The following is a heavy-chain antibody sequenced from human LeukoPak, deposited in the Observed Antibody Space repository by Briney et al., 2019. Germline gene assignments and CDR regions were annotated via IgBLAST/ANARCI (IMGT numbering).Heavy chain of an antibody. CDR3: ARVGCSGGSCYSGDYYYGMDV. D-gene: IGHD2-15*01. CDR1: GFTFSSYA. J-gene: IGHJ6*02. Sequence: GGSLRLSCAASGFTFSSYAMHWVRQAPGKGLEWVAVISYDGSNKYYADSVKGRFTISRDNSKNTLYLQMNSLRAEDTAVYYCARVGCSGGSCYSGDYYYGMDVWGQGTTVTVSS. V-gene: IGHV3-30-3*01. CDR2: ISYDGSNK.